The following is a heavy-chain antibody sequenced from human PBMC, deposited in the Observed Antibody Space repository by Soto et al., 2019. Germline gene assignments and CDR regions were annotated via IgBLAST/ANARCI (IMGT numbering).Heavy chain of an antibody. CDR2: INHSGST. CDR1: GGSFSGYY. J-gene: IGHJ5*02. V-gene: IGHV4-34*01. Sequence: QVQLQQWGAGLLKPSETLSLTCAVYGGSFSGYYWSWIRQPPGKRLEWIGEINHSGSTNYNPSLKSRVTISVDTSKNQFSLKLSSVTAADTAVYYCARGTIAPSGWFDPWGQGTLVTVSS. CDR3: ARGTIAPSGWFDP.